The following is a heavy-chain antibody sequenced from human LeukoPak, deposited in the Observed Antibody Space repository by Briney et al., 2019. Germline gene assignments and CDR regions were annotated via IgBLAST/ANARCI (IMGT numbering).Heavy chain of an antibody. D-gene: IGHD6-19*01. CDR2: ISYSGST. CDR1: AASISIYN. Sequence: SPSPTWTVSAASISIYNRSWSREPPEEGLWWSGSISYSGSTHYTTSPKSRVTISLDTSKNQFSLKLSAVSAPDTALCYSARDQGASIGPAGTGLFDPWGQGTLVTVSS. CDR3: ARDQGASIGPAGTGLFDP. J-gene: IGHJ5*02. V-gene: IGHV4-59*01.